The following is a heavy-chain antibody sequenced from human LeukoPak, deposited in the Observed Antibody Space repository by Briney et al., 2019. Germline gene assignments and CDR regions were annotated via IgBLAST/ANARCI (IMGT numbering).Heavy chain of an antibody. CDR3: ARPIRFKNWFDP. CDR1: GGSSSAYY. CDR2: INHSGST. Sequence: SETLSLTCAVYGGSSSAYYWSWIRQPLGKGLKWIGEINHSGSTNYNPSLKSRVTISVDTSKNQFSLKLSSVTAADTAVYYCARPIRFKNWFDPWGQGTLVTVSS. J-gene: IGHJ5*02. V-gene: IGHV4-34*01. D-gene: IGHD3-3*01.